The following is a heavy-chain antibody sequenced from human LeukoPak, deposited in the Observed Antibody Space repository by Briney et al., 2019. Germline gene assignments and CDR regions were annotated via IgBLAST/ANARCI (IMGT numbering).Heavy chain of an antibody. CDR3: ATAHYCSGGSCYKPAYYYYYYMDV. V-gene: IGHV1-2*02. J-gene: IGHJ6*03. Sequence: GASVKVSCKASGYTFTGYYMHWVRQAPGQGLEWMGWINPNSGGTNYAQKFQGRVTMTRDTSISTAYMELSRLRSDDTAVYYCATAHYCSGGSCYKPAYYYYYYMDVWGKGTTVTVSS. CDR1: GYTFTGYY. CDR2: INPNSGGT. D-gene: IGHD2-15*01.